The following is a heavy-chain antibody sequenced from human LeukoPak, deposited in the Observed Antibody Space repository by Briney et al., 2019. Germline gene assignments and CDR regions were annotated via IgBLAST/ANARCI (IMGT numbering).Heavy chain of an antibody. CDR3: AKIPRPYDFWSGYSYDY. V-gene: IGHV1-46*01. CDR1: GYTFTGYY. Sequence: ASVKVSCKASGYTFTGYYIHWVRQAPGQGLEWMGIINPSGGSTSYAQKFQGRVTITADESTSTAYMELSSLRSEDTAVYYCAKIPRPYDFWSGYSYDYWGQGTLVTVSS. CDR2: INPSGGST. D-gene: IGHD3-3*01. J-gene: IGHJ4*02.